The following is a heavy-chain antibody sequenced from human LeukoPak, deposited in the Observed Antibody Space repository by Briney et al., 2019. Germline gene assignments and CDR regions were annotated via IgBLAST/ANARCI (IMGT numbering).Heavy chain of an antibody. J-gene: IGHJ4*02. CDR2: INHSGST. Sequence: SETLSLTCAVYGGSFSGYYWSWIRQPPGKGLEWIGEINHSGSTNYNPSLKSRVTISVDTSKNQFSLKLSSVTAADTAVYYCARRQHCSSTRLGRDGYNCGGRLDYWGQGTLVTVSS. CDR1: GGSFSGYY. V-gene: IGHV4-34*01. CDR3: ARRQHCSSTRLGRDGYNCGGRLDY. D-gene: IGHD5-24*01.